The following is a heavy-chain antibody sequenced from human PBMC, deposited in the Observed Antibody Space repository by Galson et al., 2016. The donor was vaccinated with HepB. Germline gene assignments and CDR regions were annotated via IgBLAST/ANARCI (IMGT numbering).Heavy chain of an antibody. CDR1: AGTFKNYA. CDR3: AKSGFFGELDK. CDR2: ISGSGGRT. D-gene: IGHD3-10*01. J-gene: IGHJ4*02. Sequence: SLRLSCAVSAGTFKNYAMSWVRQAPGKGLEWVAAISGSGGRTSYEDSVRGRFTISRDNSKNTLSLRMNSVGVEDTAVYFCAKSGFFGELDKWGQGTGVVVSS. V-gene: IGHV3-23*01.